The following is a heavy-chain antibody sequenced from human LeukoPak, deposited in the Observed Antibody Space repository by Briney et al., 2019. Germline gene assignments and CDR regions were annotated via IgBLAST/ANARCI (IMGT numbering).Heavy chain of an antibody. J-gene: IGHJ6*04. CDR3: AKPTYRGAISYAYYYYGMDV. CDR2: ISGSGGST. D-gene: IGHD3-10*01. CDR1: GFTFSSYA. V-gene: IGHV3-23*01. Sequence: GGSLRLSCAASGFTFSSYAMNWVRQAPGKGLEWVSGISGSGGSTYYADSVKDRFTISRDNSKNTLSLQMNSLRVEDTAIYYCAKPTYRGAISYAYYYYGMDVWGKGTTVTVSS.